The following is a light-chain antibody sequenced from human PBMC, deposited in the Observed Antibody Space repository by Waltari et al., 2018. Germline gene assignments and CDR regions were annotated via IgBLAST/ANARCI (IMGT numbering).Light chain of an antibody. Sequence: QSALTQPASVSGSPGQSIAISCIGTSSDVGPNNFRSWYQQHPGRAPKLMIHEVTKRPSGVSTRFSGSKSGNTASLTISGLQAEDGADYYCCSYTSIGPVLIGGGTKVTVL. CDR2: EVT. CDR3: CSYTSIGPVL. V-gene: IGLV2-23*02. J-gene: IGLJ2*01. CDR1: SSDVGPNNF.